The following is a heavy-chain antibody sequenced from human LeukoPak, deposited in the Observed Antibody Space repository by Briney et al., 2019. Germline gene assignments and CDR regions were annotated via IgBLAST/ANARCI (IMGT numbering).Heavy chain of an antibody. Sequence: PSETLSLTCAVYGGSFSGYYWSWIRQPPGKGLEWIGEINHSGSTNCNPSLKSRVTISVDTSKNQFSLRLSSVTAADTAVYYCARDYSSGSYYGYADYWGQGTLVTVSS. V-gene: IGHV4-34*01. D-gene: IGHD3-10*01. J-gene: IGHJ4*02. CDR1: GGSFSGYY. CDR3: ARDYSSGSYYGYADY. CDR2: INHSGST.